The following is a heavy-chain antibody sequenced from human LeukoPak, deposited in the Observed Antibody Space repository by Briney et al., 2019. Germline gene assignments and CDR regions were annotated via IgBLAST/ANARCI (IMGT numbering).Heavy chain of an antibody. D-gene: IGHD3/OR15-3a*01. CDR3: ARRAYGTGFDY. V-gene: IGHV4-39*01. Sequence: SETLSLTCTVSGGSISSSPYWWSWIRQPPGKGLEWIGTIYFSGSTFYHPSLEGRVSISAHRSKNQFPLTLASVTAADTAVYYCARRAYGTGFDYWGQGTVVTVSS. CDR2: IYFSGST. J-gene: IGHJ4*02. CDR1: GGSISSSPYW.